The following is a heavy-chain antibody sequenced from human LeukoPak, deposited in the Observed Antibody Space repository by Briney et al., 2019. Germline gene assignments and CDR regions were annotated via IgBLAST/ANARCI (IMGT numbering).Heavy chain of an antibody. J-gene: IGHJ3*02. CDR1: GFTFRNYA. Sequence: PGGSLRLSCAVSGFTFRNYAMSWVRQAPGKGLEWVSGINDNGGSTYYADSVKGRFTISRGNSKNTLYLQMSSLRAEDTAAYYCAKYKGEKVHGDYSPRVPEIWGQGTMVTVSS. V-gene: IGHV3-23*01. CDR3: AKYKGEKVHGDYSPRVPEI. CDR2: INDNGGST. D-gene: IGHD4-17*01.